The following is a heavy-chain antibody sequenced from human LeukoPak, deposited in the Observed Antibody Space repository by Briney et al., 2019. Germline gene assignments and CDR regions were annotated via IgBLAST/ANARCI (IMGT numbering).Heavy chain of an antibody. Sequence: GGSLRLSCAASGFTFSSYGMHWVRQAPGKGLVWVAFISDNGSLKYYADSVKGRFTISRDNSKNTLYLQMNSLRGDDTAVYYCARGRSGSSPVLDYYMDVWGKGTTVTVSS. D-gene: IGHD6-19*01. V-gene: IGHV3-30*19. J-gene: IGHJ6*03. CDR3: ARGRSGSSPVLDYYMDV. CDR2: ISDNGSLK. CDR1: GFTFSSYG.